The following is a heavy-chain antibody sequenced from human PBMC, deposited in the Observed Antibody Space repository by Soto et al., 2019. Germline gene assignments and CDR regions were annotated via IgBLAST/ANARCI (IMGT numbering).Heavy chain of an antibody. CDR3: AGDPVQGFGS. Sequence: EVQLVESGGGLVQQGGSLRLSCAASGFTVGNNYMSWVRQAPTKGLEWHSVIFGDGRTYYADSVKGRFTVSRDSSDNTLFLQINNLRAEDTAVYYCAGDPVQGFGSWGHGTLVTVSS. CDR1: GFTVGNNY. V-gene: IGHV3-66*01. CDR2: IFGDGRT. J-gene: IGHJ5*01.